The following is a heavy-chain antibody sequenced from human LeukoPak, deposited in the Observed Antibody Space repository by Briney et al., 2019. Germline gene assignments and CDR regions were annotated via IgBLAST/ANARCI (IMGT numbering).Heavy chain of an antibody. V-gene: IGHV3-21*01. CDR1: GFTFSSYS. CDR2: ISSSSSYI. Sequence: GGPLRLSCAASGFTFSSYSMNWVRQATGKGLEWVSSISSSSSYIYYADSVKGRFTISRDNAKNSLYLQMNSLRAEDTAVYYCARERSAMVTGFDYWGQGTLVTVSS. CDR3: ARERSAMVTGFDY. D-gene: IGHD5-18*01. J-gene: IGHJ4*02.